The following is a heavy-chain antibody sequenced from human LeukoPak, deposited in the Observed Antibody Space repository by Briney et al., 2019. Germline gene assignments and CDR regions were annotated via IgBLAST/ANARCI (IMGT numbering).Heavy chain of an antibody. CDR2: IIPIFGTA. Sequence: SVKVSCKASGGTFSSYAISWVRQAPGQGLEWMGGIIPIFGTANYAQKFQGRVTITADESTSTAYMELSSLRSEDTAVYYCARSLVDYGSGSYRSFDYWGQGTLITVSS. CDR1: GGTFSSYA. CDR3: ARSLVDYGSGSYRSFDY. J-gene: IGHJ4*02. D-gene: IGHD3-10*01. V-gene: IGHV1-69*01.